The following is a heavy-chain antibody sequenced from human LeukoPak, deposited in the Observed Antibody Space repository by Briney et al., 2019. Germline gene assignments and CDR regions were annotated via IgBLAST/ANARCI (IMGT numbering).Heavy chain of an antibody. D-gene: IGHD3-22*01. V-gene: IGHV4-59*12. CDR1: GGSISSYY. Sequence: SETLSLTCTVSGGSISSYYWSWIRQPPGKGLEWIGYIYYSGSTYYNPSLKSRVTISVDTSKNQFSLKLSSVTAADTAVYYCARDGGFTYYYDSSGSGFAFDIWGQGTMVTVSS. J-gene: IGHJ3*02. CDR2: IYYSGST. CDR3: ARDGGFTYYYDSSGSGFAFDI.